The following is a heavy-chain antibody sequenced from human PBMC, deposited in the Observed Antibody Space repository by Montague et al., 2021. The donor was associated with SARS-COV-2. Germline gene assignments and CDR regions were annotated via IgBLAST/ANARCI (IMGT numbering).Heavy chain of an antibody. CDR2: IPYSGST. CDR3: AASGRRGYSNPFHH. J-gene: IGHJ4*02. CDR1: GDSITSGGYF. D-gene: IGHD4-11*01. V-gene: IGHV4-31*03. Sequence: TLSLTCTVSGDSITSGGYFWNWIRQHPGKGLEYIGAIPYSGSTYYKPSLTSRVPISMDTSKNAFSLSLHSVTAADTTVYFCAASGRRGYSNPFHHCGRGSLVTVSS.